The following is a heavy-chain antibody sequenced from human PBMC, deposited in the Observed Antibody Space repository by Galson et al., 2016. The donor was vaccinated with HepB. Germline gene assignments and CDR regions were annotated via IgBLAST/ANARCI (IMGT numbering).Heavy chain of an antibody. CDR3: TRHLDPGYNSSWYFWFDP. J-gene: IGHJ5*02. V-gene: IGHV3-73*01. D-gene: IGHD6-13*01. Sequence: SLRLSCAVSGLTFSGSAMHWVRQASGKGLEWVGHIRSKANNYATAYAASVKGRFTISRDDSKNTAYLQMNSLKTEDTAVYYCTRHLDPGYNSSWYFWFDPWGQGTLVTVSS. CDR1: GLTFSGSA. CDR2: IRSKANNYAT.